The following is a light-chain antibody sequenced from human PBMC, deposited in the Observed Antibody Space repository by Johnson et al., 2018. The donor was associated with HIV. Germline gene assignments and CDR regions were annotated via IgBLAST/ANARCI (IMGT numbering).Light chain of an antibody. CDR1: TSKIGNNY. CDR3: GTWDSSLRVGF. Sequence: QSVLTQPPSVSAAPGQKVTISCSGSTSKIGNNYVSWYQQLPGTAPKLLIYDNNKRPSRIPDRFSGSKSGTSATLGITGLQTGDEADYYCGTWDSSLRVGFFGTGTKVTVL. V-gene: IGLV1-51*01. CDR2: DNN. J-gene: IGLJ1*01.